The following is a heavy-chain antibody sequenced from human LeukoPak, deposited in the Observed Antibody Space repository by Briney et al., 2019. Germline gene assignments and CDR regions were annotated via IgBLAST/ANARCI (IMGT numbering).Heavy chain of an antibody. D-gene: IGHD3-22*01. J-gene: IGHJ4*02. V-gene: IGHV4-61*01. Sequence: SETLSLTCSVSGGSASSGSYYWSWIRQPPGKGLEWIGYIYYSGSTYYNPSLKSRVTISVDTSKNQFSLQLRSVTAADTAVYHCARAMGYDSSGDARLYYFHCWGPGALVTVSS. CDR1: GGSASSGSYY. CDR2: IYYSGST. CDR3: ARAMGYDSSGDARLYYFHC.